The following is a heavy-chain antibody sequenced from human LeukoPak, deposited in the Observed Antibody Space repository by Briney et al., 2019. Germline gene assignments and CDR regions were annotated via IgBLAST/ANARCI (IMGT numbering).Heavy chain of an antibody. CDR1: GGSISSGGYY. Sequence: SQTLSLTCTVSGGSISSGGYYWSWIRQHPGKGLEWIGYIYYSGSTYYNPSLKSRVTISVDTSKNQFSLKLSSVTAADTAVYYCARDSNSAEWSRFDYWGQGTLVTVSS. CDR3: ARDSNSAEWSRFDY. V-gene: IGHV4-31*03. CDR2: IYYSGST. D-gene: IGHD6-6*01. J-gene: IGHJ4*02.